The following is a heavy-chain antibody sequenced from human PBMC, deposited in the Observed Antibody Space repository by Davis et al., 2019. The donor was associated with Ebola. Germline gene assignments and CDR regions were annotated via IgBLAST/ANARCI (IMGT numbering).Heavy chain of an antibody. CDR1: GFTVSSNY. D-gene: IGHD2-2*01. Sequence: GESLKISCAASGFTVSSNYMSWVRQAPGKGLEWVANIKQDGSEKYYADSVKGRFTISRDNSKNTLYLQMNSLRAEDTAVYYCARVQYCSSTSCFYYYYYGMDVWGQGTTVTVSS. V-gene: IGHV3-7*01. CDR2: IKQDGSEK. J-gene: IGHJ6*02. CDR3: ARVQYCSSTSCFYYYYYGMDV.